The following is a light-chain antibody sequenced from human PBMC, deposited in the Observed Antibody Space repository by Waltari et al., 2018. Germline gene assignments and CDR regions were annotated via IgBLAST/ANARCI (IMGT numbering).Light chain of an antibody. CDR1: KLGNKY. CDR2: HDD. J-gene: IGLJ1*01. V-gene: IGLV3-1*01. CDR3: QAWDSSTDYV. Sequence: SYELTQPASVSVFPGQTARITCYGDKLGNKYACWYQQKPGQSPVMVMYHDDKRPSGIPYRFFGSNLDNTATLTIVGTQAMDEAEYYCQAWDSSTDYVFGPWTKVTVL.